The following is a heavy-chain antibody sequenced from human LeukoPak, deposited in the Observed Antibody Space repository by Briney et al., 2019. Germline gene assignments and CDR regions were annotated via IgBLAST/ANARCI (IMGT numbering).Heavy chain of an antibody. CDR2: ISWNSGSI. CDR1: GFTFDDYA. CDR3: AKDSSYGMDV. J-gene: IGHJ6*02. V-gene: IGHV3-9*01. Sequence: PGRSLRPSCAASGFTFDDYAMHWVRQAPGKGLEWVSGISWNSGSIGYADSVKGRFTISRDNAKNSLYLQMNSLRAEDTALYYCAKDSSYGMDVWGQGTTVTVSS.